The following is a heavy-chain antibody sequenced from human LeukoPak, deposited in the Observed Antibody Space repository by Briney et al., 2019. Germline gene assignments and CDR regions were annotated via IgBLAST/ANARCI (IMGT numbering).Heavy chain of an antibody. CDR3: TRDSSINWGFFDY. J-gene: IGHJ4*02. V-gene: IGHV4-34*01. Sequence: SETLSLTCAVYGGSFSGYYWSWIRQPPGKGLEWIGEINHSGSTNYNPSLKSRVTISVDTSKNPSSLNLNYVTAADTAVCYCTRDSSINWGFFDYWGQGTLVTVSS. CDR2: INHSGST. D-gene: IGHD7-27*01. CDR1: GGSFSGYY.